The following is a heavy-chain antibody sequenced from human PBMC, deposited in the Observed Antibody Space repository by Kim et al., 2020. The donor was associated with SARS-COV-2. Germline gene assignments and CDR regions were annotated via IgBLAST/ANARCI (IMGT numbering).Heavy chain of an antibody. CDR2: ISSSGSTQ. D-gene: IGHD3-10*02. CDR1: GFTFSDYY. CDR3: ARRGQNMFLFDY. J-gene: IGHJ4*02. V-gene: IGHV3-11*04. Sequence: GGSLGLSCAASGFTFSDYYMNWIRQAPGEGLEWVSYISSSGSTQYNADSVKGRFTISRDNAKNSLYLQMNSLRAEDTAVYYCARRGQNMFLFDYWGQGTLVTVSS.